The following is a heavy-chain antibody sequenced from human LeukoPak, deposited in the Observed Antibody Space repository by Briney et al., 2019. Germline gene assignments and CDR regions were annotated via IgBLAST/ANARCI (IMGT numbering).Heavy chain of an antibody. CDR2: ISSSGSTI. D-gene: IGHD3-22*01. J-gene: IGHJ1*01. V-gene: IGHV3-11*01. Sequence: GGSLRLSCAASGFIFSDYYMTWIRQAPGKGLEWVSYISSSGSTIYYADSVKGRFTISRDNAKNSLYLQMNSLRAADTAVYYCARAQDYYDIKACFQHWGQGTLVTVSS. CDR1: GFIFSDYY. CDR3: ARAQDYYDIKACFQH.